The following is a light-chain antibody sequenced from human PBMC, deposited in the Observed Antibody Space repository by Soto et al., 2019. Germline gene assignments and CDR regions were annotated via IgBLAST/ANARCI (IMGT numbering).Light chain of an antibody. CDR3: QQSNTYSWT. CDR1: QSISSW. Sequence: DIQITQSPSTLAAFVGDRVTITCRASQSISSWLAWYQQKPGKAPNLLIYKASSLESGVPSRFSGSGSGTEFTLTISNLQPDDFATYYCQQSNTYSWTFGQGTKVDIK. V-gene: IGKV1-5*03. J-gene: IGKJ1*01. CDR2: KAS.